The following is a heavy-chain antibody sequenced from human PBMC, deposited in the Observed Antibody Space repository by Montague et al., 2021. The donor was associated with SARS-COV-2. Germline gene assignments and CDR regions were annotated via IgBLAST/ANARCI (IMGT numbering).Heavy chain of an antibody. CDR3: ARDHSTIWGPSYGMDV. Sequence: SLRLSCAASGFTFSSYEMNWVRQAPGKGLEWVSYISSSGSTIYYADSVKGRFTISRDNAKNSLYLQMNSLRAEDTAVYYCARDHSTIWGPSYGMDVWGQGTTVTVS. D-gene: IGHD5-24*01. CDR2: ISSSGSTI. CDR1: GFTFSSYE. V-gene: IGHV3-48*03. J-gene: IGHJ6*02.